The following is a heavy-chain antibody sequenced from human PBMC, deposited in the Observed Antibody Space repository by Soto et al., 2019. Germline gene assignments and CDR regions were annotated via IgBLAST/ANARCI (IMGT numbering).Heavy chain of an antibody. J-gene: IGHJ4*02. V-gene: IGHV3-7*01. CDR2: ISGGASDK. Sequence: GGSLRLSCAASGFMFSAYWMSWVRQDPGKGLEWVATISGGASDKFYVDSVKGRFTISRDDSKNTLYLQMNSLRDEDTAVYYCVREDLHRFDSWGQGTLVTVSS. D-gene: IGHD3-3*01. CDR3: VREDLHRFDS. CDR1: GFMFSAYW.